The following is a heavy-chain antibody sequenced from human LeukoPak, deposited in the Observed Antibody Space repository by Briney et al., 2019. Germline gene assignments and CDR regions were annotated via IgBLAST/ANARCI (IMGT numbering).Heavy chain of an antibody. CDR2: INHSGST. CDR3: ARVYCGSTSCYSWFDP. J-gene: IGHJ5*02. CDR1: GGSFSGYY. V-gene: IGHV4-34*01. D-gene: IGHD2-2*01. Sequence: SETLSLTCAVYGGSFSGYYWSWIRQPPGKGLEWIGEINHSGSTNYNPSLKSRVTISVDTSKNQFSLKLSSVTAADTAVYYCARVYCGSTSCYSWFDPWGQGTLVTVSS.